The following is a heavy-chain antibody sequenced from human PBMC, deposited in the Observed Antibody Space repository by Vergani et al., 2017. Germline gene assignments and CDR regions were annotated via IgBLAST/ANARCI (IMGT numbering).Heavy chain of an antibody. J-gene: IGHJ1*01. CDR3: ATKSCGTPGCQIGYFRE. CDR2: ISYDGTQK. D-gene: IGHD1-1*01. CDR1: GESFSSFY. V-gene: IGHV3-30*03. Sequence: QVQLQQWGAGVVKPSGTLSLTCAVFGESFSSFYWSWVRQAPGKGLEWVAVISYDGTQKYYADSVKGRFTISRDNSKSTLYLQMNSLRTEDTAVYYCATKSCGTPGCQIGYFREWGQGTLVTVSS.